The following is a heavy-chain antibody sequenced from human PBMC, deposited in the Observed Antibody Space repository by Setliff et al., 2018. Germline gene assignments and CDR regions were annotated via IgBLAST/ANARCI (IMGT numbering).Heavy chain of an antibody. D-gene: IGHD3-22*01. V-gene: IGHV4-59*01. CDR1: GDSINPYY. Sequence: SETLSLTCSVSGDSINPYYWTWIRQPPGKGLEWIGYIYSSGSTNYNPSLKSRVTISVDTSKNQFSLKLSSVTAADTAVYYCARAAKYDSSSYYGLWLDPWGQGTLVTVSS. CDR2: IYSSGST. J-gene: IGHJ5*02. CDR3: ARAAKYDSSSYYGLWLDP.